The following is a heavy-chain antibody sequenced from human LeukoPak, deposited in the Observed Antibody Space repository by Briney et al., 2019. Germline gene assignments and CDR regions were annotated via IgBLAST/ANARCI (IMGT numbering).Heavy chain of an antibody. D-gene: IGHD3-16*02. CDR1: GGSISSYY. CDR2: IYYSGST. Sequence: PSETLSLTCTVSGGSISSYYWSWIRQPPGKGLEWIAYIYYSGSTNYNPSLKSRVTISVDTSKNQFSLKLSSVTAADTAVYYCARLNYDYVWGSYRHYYFDYWGQGTLVTVSS. CDR3: ARLNYDYVWGSYRHYYFDY. V-gene: IGHV4-59*08. J-gene: IGHJ4*02.